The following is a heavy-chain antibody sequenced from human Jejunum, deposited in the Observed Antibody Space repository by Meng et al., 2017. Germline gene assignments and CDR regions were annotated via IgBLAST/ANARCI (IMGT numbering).Heavy chain of an antibody. Sequence: QLRESGPGLVKPSETLSLTCAGSVGSISTAGSSWGWIRQSPGKGLEWIGSIFYSGTTYYNPSLKSRVTISIDTSKNQFSLKMHSVTAADTAVYYCARDTAGFGPWGQGTLVTVSS. CDR1: VGSISTAGSS. J-gene: IGHJ5*02. D-gene: IGHD6-13*01. V-gene: IGHV4-39*07. CDR2: IFYSGTT. CDR3: ARDTAGFGP.